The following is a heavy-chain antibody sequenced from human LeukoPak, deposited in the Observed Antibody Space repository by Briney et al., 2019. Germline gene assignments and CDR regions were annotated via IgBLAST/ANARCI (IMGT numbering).Heavy chain of an antibody. J-gene: IGHJ6*02. CDR3: AKSRSGSTSCYYGMDV. CDR2: ISGSGGST. CDR1: GFTVSFKY. Sequence: GGSLRLSCAASGFTVSFKYMTWVRQAPGKGLEWVSAISGSGGSTYYADSVKGRFTISRDNSKNTLYLQMNSLRAEDTAVYYCAKSRSGSTSCYYGMDVWGQGTTVTVSS. D-gene: IGHD2-2*01. V-gene: IGHV3-23*01.